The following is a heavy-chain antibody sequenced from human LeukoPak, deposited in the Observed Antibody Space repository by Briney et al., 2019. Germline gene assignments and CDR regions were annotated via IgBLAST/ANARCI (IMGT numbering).Heavy chain of an antibody. CDR2: INPSGGGT. CDR3: AREIGPRQLHLWGSAVDY. Sequence: SVTVSCKSSGCTFTGYYMHWLRQATGKELEWMGLINPSGGGTSYEQKFQGRVTMTRDTSTTTVYMELSSLRSEDTAMYYCAREIGPRQLHLWGSAVDYWGQGTLVTVSS. D-gene: IGHD5-18*01. CDR1: GCTFTGYY. J-gene: IGHJ4*02. V-gene: IGHV1-46*01.